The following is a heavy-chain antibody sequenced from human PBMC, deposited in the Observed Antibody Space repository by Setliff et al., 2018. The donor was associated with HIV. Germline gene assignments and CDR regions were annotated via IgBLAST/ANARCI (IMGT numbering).Heavy chain of an antibody. CDR1: GASVNSNNYY. D-gene: IGHD3-9*01. V-gene: IGHV4-39*07. CDR3: ASHQHNFTGYYYYYYYMAV. Sequence: TSETLSLTCTVSGASVNSNNYYWGWIRQPPGKGPEWIASIYYSGTTYYNPSLKSRVTISVDTPKNQFSLKLSSVTAADTAVYYCASHQHNFTGYYYYYYYMAVWGRGTMVTVSS. J-gene: IGHJ6*03. CDR2: IYYSGTT.